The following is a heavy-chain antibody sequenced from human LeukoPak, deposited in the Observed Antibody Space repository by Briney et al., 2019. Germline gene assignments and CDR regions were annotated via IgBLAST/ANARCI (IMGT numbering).Heavy chain of an antibody. J-gene: IGHJ4*02. CDR1: GFTFSSYS. V-gene: IGHV3-48*04. Sequence: AGGSLRLSCAASGFTFSSYSMNWVRQAPGKGLEWISYISTSTSIIYYADSVKGRFTISRDNAKNSLYLQMNSLRAEDTAVYYCARDEMSSSWYCDSWGQGTLVTVSS. D-gene: IGHD6-13*01. CDR3: ARDEMSSSWYCDS. CDR2: ISTSTSII.